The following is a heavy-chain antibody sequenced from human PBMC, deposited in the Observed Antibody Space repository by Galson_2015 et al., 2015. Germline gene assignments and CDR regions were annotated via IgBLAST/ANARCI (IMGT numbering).Heavy chain of an antibody. J-gene: IGHJ4*02. V-gene: IGHV3-9*01. CDR2: ISWNSGSI. CDR3: AKDKAAAGTASFDY. CDR1: GFTFDDYA. D-gene: IGHD6-13*01. Sequence: SLRLSCAASGFTFDDYAMHWVRQAPGKGLEWVSGISWNSGSIGYADSVKGRFTISRDNAKNSLYLQMNSLRAEDTALYYCAKDKAAAGTASFDYWGQGTLVTVSS.